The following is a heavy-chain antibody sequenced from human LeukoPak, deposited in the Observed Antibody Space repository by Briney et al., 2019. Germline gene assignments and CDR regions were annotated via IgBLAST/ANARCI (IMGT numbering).Heavy chain of an antibody. CDR2: ISIGVSGGNS. CDR3: ARDLDPYCGGDCYSP. V-gene: IGHV3-23*01. CDR1: GFTFNSYA. J-gene: IGHJ5*02. Sequence: PGGSLRLSCAASGFTFNSYAMSWVRQAPGKGLEWVSTISIGVSGGNSYYADSVKGRFTISRDNSKNTLYLQMNSLRAEDTAVYYCARDLDPYCGGDCYSPWGQGTLVTVSS. D-gene: IGHD2-21*02.